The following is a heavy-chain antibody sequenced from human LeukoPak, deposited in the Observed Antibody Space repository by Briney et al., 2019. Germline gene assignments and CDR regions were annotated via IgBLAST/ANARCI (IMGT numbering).Heavy chain of an antibody. CDR1: GGSISSYY. CDR2: IYYSGST. D-gene: IGHD6-13*01. V-gene: IGHV4-59*01. Sequence: PSETLSLTCTVSGGSISSYYWSWIRQPPGKGLEWIGYIYYSGSTNYNPSLKSRVTISVDTSKDQSSLKLSSVTAADTAVYYCARVMSSWSYAFDIWGQGTMVTVSS. J-gene: IGHJ3*02. CDR3: ARVMSSWSYAFDI.